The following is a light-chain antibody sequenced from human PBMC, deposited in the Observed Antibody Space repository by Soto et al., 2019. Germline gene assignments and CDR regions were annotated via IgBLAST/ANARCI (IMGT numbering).Light chain of an antibody. CDR1: QSTSNY. CDR3: QQSYITPPT. Sequence: DIQMTQSPSSLSASVGDRVTITCRASQSTSNYLNWYQQKPGKAPKLLIYAASSLQSGVPSRFSGGGSGTDFTLTITSLQPEDFATYSCQQSYITPPTFGPGTKVDIK. V-gene: IGKV1-39*01. J-gene: IGKJ3*01. CDR2: AAS.